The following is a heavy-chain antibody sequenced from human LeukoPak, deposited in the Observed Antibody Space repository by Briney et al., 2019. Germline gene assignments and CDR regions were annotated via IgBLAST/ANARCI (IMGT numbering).Heavy chain of an antibody. D-gene: IGHD3-16*02. V-gene: IGHV4-59*01. CDR1: GGSMSGYQ. Sequence: KPSETLSLTCTVSGGSMSGYQWSWIRLPPGKGLEWIGYIHYSGATNYNPSLKSRVNLSVDTSNKQFSLRLSSVTAADTAVYHCARTHARYRGRALDVWGKGTTVTVSS. J-gene: IGHJ6*04. CDR2: IHYSGAT. CDR3: ARTHARYRGRALDV.